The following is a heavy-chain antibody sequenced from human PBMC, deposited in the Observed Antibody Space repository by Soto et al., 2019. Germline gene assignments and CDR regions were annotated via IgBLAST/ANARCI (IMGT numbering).Heavy chain of an antibody. V-gene: IGHV4-31*03. CDR2: IYVTGAV. CDR3: ARLRIATNNYKWFDP. D-gene: IGHD2-21*01. J-gene: IGHJ5*02. CDR1: GAALNSGNYY. Sequence: SETLSLTCSVSGAALNSGNYYWSWIRQVPGKGLEWIGHIYVTGAVDYNPSLRDRITISQDTSERQFSLNLGLVTAADTAVYYCARLRIATNNYKWFDPWGQGTLVTVSS.